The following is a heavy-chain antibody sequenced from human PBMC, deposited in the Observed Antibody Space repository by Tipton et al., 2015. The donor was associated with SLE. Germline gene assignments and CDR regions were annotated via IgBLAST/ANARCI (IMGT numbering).Heavy chain of an antibody. Sequence: TLSLTCTVSGAAISSSNYYWGWIRKSPGKGLEGIGSIYYTGSTYYNPSLKSRVTISIDTSQSQFSLKLNSVTAADTAVYYCARHQSSGPQPYYWGQGTLVTVSS. V-gene: IGHV4-39*07. D-gene: IGHD6-19*01. J-gene: IGHJ4*02. CDR2: IYYTGST. CDR3: ARHQSSGPQPYY. CDR1: GAAISSSNYY.